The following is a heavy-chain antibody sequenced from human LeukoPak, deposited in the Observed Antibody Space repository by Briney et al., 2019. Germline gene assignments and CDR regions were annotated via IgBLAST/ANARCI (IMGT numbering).Heavy chain of an antibody. CDR1: GGSISSSSYY. V-gene: IGHV4-39*02. D-gene: IGHD6-19*01. Sequence: SETLSLTCTVSGGSISSSSYYWGWIRQPPGKGLEWIGSIFYSGNTYYNASLKSRVTISVDTSRNHFSLKLSSVTSADTAVYYCARRSSGGGLFDYWGQGTLVTVSS. CDR3: ARRSSGGGLFDY. J-gene: IGHJ4*02. CDR2: IFYSGNT.